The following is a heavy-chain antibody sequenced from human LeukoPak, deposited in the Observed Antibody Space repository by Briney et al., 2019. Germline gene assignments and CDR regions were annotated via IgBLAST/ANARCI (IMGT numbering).Heavy chain of an antibody. CDR2: ISSSSTI. J-gene: IGHJ6*02. D-gene: IGHD3-3*01. CDR1: GFTFSSYS. V-gene: IGHV3-48*01. Sequence: PGGSQRLSCAASGFTFSSYSMNWVRQAPGKGLEWVSYISSSSTIYYADSVKGRFTISRDNAKNSLYLQMNSLRAEDTAVYYCVGREYDFWSGYYSDHYGMDVWGQGTTVTVSS. CDR3: VGREYDFWSGYYSDHYGMDV.